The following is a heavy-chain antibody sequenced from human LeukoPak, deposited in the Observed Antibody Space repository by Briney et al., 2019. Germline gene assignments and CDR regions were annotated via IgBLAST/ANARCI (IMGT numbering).Heavy chain of an antibody. D-gene: IGHD2-15*01. J-gene: IGHJ5*02. CDR3: ARGAPDALAVEYNWLDP. V-gene: IGHV4-4*07. CDR1: RGSISGYY. CDR2: IHITQTT. Sequence: SETLSLTCTVSRGSISGYYWSWLRQPAGKGLEWVGRIHITQTTNYNPSRESRITMSVDSSKNQFSLTLRSVTAADTAVYYCARGAPDALAVEYNWLDPWGQGTLVTVSS.